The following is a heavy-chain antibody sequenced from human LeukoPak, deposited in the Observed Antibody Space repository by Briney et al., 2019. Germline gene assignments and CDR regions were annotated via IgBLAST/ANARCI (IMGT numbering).Heavy chain of an antibody. D-gene: IGHD6-19*01. CDR3: ARSSGWYYFDY. V-gene: IGHV1-2*04. CDR2: INPNSGGT. J-gene: IGHJ4*02. CDR1: GGTFSSYA. Sequence: ASVKVSCKASGGTFSSYAISWVRQAPGQGLEWMGWINPNSGGTNYAQKFQGWVTMTRDTSISTAYMELSRLRSDDTAVYYCARSSGWYYFDYWGQGTLVTVSS.